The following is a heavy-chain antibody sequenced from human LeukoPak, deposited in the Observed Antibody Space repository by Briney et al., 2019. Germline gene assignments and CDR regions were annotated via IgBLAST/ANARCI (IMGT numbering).Heavy chain of an antibody. D-gene: IGHD3-10*01. V-gene: IGHV1-8*03. Sequence: MNPNSGNTGYAQKFQGRVTITRNTSITTTYMELSSLRSEDTAVYYCARRSAYGSGSYYVDYWGQGTLVTVSS. CDR2: MNPNSGNT. J-gene: IGHJ4*02. CDR3: ARRSAYGSGSYYVDY.